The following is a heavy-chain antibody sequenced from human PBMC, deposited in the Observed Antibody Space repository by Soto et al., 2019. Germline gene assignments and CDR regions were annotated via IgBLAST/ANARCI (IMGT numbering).Heavy chain of an antibody. J-gene: IGHJ4*02. CDR1: GGSISSNY. CDR3: ARYLGGLGSFDY. D-gene: IGHD1-26*01. V-gene: IGHV4-59*12. Sequence: SETLSLTCTVSGGSISSNYWSWIRQPPGKGLEWIGYIYDRGSTNYSPSLKRRVTISLDTSKNQFSLKLTSVTAADTAVYYCARYLGGLGSFDYWGQGTLVTVSS. CDR2: IYDRGST.